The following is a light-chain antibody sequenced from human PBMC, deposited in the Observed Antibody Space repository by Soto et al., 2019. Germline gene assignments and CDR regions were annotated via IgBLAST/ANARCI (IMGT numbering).Light chain of an antibody. CDR3: HHYHFSPWT. J-gene: IGKJ1*01. CDR2: STS. V-gene: IGKV3-20*01. CDR1: QTVSTSH. Sequence: PGERATLSCRASQTVSTSHLAWYQQKPGQPPRLLIQSTSTRAAGIPDRFSGGVSGTDFTLTITRLEPEDFAMYYCHHYHFSPWTFGQGTKVDVK.